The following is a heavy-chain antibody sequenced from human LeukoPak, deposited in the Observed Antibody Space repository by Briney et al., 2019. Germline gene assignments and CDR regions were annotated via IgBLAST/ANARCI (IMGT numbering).Heavy chain of an antibody. CDR2: IYDSGST. CDR3: ARGSLWVNFDY. V-gene: IGHV4-59*01. D-gene: IGHD3-10*01. CDR1: GGSISSYY. Sequence: SETLSLTCTVPGGSISSYYWSWIRQPPGKGLEWIGYIYDSGSTNYNPSLKSRVTISVDTSKNQFSLKLNSVTAADTAVYYCARGSLWVNFDYWGQGTLVTVSS. J-gene: IGHJ4*02.